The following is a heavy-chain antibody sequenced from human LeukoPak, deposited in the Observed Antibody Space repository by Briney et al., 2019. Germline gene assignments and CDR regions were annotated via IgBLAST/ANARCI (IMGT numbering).Heavy chain of an antibody. CDR1: AFTFSNYA. Sequence: GRSLRLSCAASAFTFSNYAMHWVRQAPGKGLEWVAVISYDGSNKYYADSVKGRFSISRDNSKNTLYLQMNSLRPEDTAVYYCARARSGWYLGQFDYWGQGALVTVSS. CDR2: ISYDGSNK. J-gene: IGHJ4*02. V-gene: IGHV3-30*19. D-gene: IGHD6-19*01. CDR3: ARARSGWYLGQFDY.